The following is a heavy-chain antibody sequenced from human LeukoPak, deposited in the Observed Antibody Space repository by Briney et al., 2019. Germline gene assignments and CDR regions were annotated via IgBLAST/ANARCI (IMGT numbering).Heavy chain of an antibody. V-gene: IGHV3-23*01. CDR3: ATASGSARFDY. Sequence: GGSLRLSCAASGFTFSSYAMNWVRQAPGKGLEWVSIVSGDNTYYADSVKGRFTISRDNSRNTLYLQMNSLRAEDTAVYYCATASGSARFDYWGQGTLVTVSS. J-gene: IGHJ4*02. D-gene: IGHD6-25*01. CDR2: VSGDNT. CDR1: GFTFSSYA.